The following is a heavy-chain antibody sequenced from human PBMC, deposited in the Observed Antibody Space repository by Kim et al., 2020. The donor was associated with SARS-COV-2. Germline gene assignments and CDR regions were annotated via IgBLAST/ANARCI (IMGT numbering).Heavy chain of an antibody. D-gene: IGHD6-13*01. CDR3: AKDGSSWSRYYYYYMDV. Sequence: EWVAASSGSGGSTYYADTVKGRFTISRDNSKNTLYLQMNSLRAEDTAVYYCAKDGSSWSRYYYYYMDVWGKGTTVTVSS. CDR2: SSGSGGST. V-gene: IGHV3-23*01. J-gene: IGHJ6*03.